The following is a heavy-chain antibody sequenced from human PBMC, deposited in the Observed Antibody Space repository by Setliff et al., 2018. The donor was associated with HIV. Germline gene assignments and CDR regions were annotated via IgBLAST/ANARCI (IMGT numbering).Heavy chain of an antibody. CDR2: IWYNGGKT. V-gene: IGHV3-30*02. CDR1: GFTFSSYG. CDR3: ANKIDYGQYPFDY. J-gene: IGHJ4*02. Sequence: PGGSLRLSCAASGFTFSSYGMHWVRQAPGKGLEWVAFIWYNGGKTYYADSVQGRFTISRDTPNHMVYLQMNNLRPEDTALYYCANKIDYGQYPFDYRGQGTLVTVSS. D-gene: IGHD4-17*01.